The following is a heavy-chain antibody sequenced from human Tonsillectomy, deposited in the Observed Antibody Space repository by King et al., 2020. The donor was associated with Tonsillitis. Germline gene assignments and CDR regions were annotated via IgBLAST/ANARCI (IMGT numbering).Heavy chain of an antibody. Sequence: VQLVESGGGLVQPGGSLRLSCRGSGFTFSSYSMNWVRQAPGKGLEWVSYSTSSSSTIYYADSVKGRFTISRDNGKNSLYLQMNSLRAEDTAVYYCARDLAAARTDYYYYGMDVWGQGTTVTVSS. CDR3: ARDLAAARTDYYYYGMDV. CDR2: STSSSSTI. J-gene: IGHJ6*02. V-gene: IGHV3-48*01. CDR1: GFTFSSYS. D-gene: IGHD6-13*01.